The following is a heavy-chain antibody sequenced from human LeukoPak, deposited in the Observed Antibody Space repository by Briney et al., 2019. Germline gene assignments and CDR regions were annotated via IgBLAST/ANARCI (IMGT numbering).Heavy chain of an antibody. J-gene: IGHJ6*03. CDR2: VNDDGSQK. Sequence: GGSLRLSSATSGLISNTDWMTWVRQAPGRGLEWVANVNDDGSQKYYVDSVEGRFTISRDKAGNSVSLQMDGLSAEDTAIYYCAIKTQFHNYDGSSYHMDVWSKGTTVTVYS. D-gene: IGHD3-22*01. CDR3: AIKTQFHNYDGSSYHMDV. V-gene: IGHV3-7*01. CDR1: GLISNTDW.